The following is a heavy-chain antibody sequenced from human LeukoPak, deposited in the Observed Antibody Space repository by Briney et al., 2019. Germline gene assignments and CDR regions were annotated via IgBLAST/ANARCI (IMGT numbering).Heavy chain of an antibody. CDR3: AKGDYGGNPDAFDI. V-gene: IGHV3-23*01. D-gene: IGHD4-23*01. J-gene: IGHJ3*02. CDR1: GFTFSSYA. Sequence: PGGSLRLSCAASGFTFSSYAMSWVRQAPGKGLEWVSVISGSGGMTHYADSVKGRFTISRDSSKNTMYLQMNSLRAEDTAIYFCAKGDYGGNPDAFDIWGQETMVTVSS. CDR2: ISGSGGMT.